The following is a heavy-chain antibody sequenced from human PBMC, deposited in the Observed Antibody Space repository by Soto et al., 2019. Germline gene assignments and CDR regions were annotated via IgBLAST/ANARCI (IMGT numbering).Heavy chain of an antibody. V-gene: IGHV4-39*01. Sequence: SETLSLTCSLSGGSINSSDHFWGWIRQTPGKGLEWIGSVYYTETTYYNPSLKSPVTISVETSRNTFSLKVNSVTAADTGIYYCARQRVLSTNMFITSFDPWGQGTLVTAPQ. CDR3: ARQRVLSTNMFITSFDP. CDR1: GGSINSSDHF. D-gene: IGHD3-10*02. CDR2: VYYTETT. J-gene: IGHJ5*02.